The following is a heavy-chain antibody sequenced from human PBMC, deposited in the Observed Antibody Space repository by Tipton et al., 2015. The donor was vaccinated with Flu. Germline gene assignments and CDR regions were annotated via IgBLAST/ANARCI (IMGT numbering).Heavy chain of an antibody. CDR1: GDSISSYY. CDR3: ARERRGGWPFYDAFDF. V-gene: IGHV4-4*07. Sequence: TLSLTCAVSGDSISSYYWSWIRQPAGKGLEWIGRVYIGGRTNYNPSLKSRVTMSVDLFKNQISLRLSSVTAADTAVYYCARERRGGWPFYDAFDFWGQGTMVTVSS. D-gene: IGHD6-19*01. J-gene: IGHJ3*01. CDR2: VYIGGRT.